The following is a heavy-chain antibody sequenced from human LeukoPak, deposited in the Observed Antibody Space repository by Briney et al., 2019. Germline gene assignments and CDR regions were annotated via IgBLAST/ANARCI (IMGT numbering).Heavy chain of an antibody. J-gene: IGHJ6*03. CDR3: ASTSSSWYNYYYYYMDV. V-gene: IGHV4-59*01. Sequence: SETLSLTCTVTGGSISSYYWSWIRQPPGKGLEWIGYIYYSGSTNYNPSLKSRVTISVDTSKNQFSLKLSSVTAADTAVYYCASTSSSWYNYYYYYMDVWGKGPAVSVSS. CDR1: GGSISSYY. D-gene: IGHD6-13*01. CDR2: IYYSGST.